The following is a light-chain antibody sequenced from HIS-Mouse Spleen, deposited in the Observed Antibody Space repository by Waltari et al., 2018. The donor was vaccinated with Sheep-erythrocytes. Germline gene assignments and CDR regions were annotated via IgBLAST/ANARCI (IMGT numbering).Light chain of an antibody. J-gene: IGLJ3*02. Sequence: HSALTQPASVSGSPGQSITISCTGPSSDVGSYNLVSWYQQHPGKAPKLMIYEGSKRPSGVSNRFSGSKSGNTASLTISGLQAEDEADYYCCSYAGSSTPWVFGGGTKLTVL. CDR3: CSYAGSSTPWV. CDR2: EGS. V-gene: IGLV2-23*01. CDR1: SSDVGSYNL.